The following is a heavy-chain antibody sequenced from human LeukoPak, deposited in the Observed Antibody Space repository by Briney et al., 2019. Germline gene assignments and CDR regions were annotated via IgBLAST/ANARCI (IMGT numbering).Heavy chain of an antibody. CDR2: TYYRCKWYN. CDR3: ARTGGGGRSFDY. Sequence: SHTLSLTCALSGHNVSSNSAAWHWIRQSPSRGLEWLGRTYYRCKWYNYYAVSVRSRITINPDISKNQFSLQLNSVTPEDTAVYYCARTGGGGRSFDYWGQGTLVTVSS. J-gene: IGHJ4*02. CDR1: GHNVSSNSAA. D-gene: IGHD3-16*01. V-gene: IGHV6-1*01.